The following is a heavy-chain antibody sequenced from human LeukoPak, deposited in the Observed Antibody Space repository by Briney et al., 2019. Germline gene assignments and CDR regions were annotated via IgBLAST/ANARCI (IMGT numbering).Heavy chain of an antibody. V-gene: IGHV3-23*01. CDR1: GFTFSSYA. CDR2: ISGSGGST. J-gene: IGHJ4*02. D-gene: IGHD3-22*01. Sequence: GGSLRLSCAASGFTFSSYAMSWVRQAPGKGLEWVLAISGSGGSTYYADSVKGRFTISRDNSKNTLYLQMNSLRAEDTAVYYCAKVDYYYDSKLLDYWGQGTLVTVSS. CDR3: AKVDYYYDSKLLDY.